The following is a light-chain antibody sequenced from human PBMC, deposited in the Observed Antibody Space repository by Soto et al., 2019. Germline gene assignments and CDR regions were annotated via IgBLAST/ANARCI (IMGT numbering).Light chain of an antibody. Sequence: QSALAQPASVSGSPGQSITISCTGTSSYVGGYNYVSWYQQHPGKAPKLMIYDVSNRPSGVSNRFSGSKSANTASLTISGLQAEDEADYYCSSHTSSSTSYVFGTGTKVTVL. J-gene: IGLJ1*01. V-gene: IGLV2-14*01. CDR3: SSHTSSSTSYV. CDR2: DVS. CDR1: SSYVGGYNY.